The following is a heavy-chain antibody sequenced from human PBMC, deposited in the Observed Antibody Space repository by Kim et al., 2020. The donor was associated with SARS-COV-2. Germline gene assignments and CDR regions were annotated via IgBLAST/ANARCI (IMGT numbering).Heavy chain of an antibody. CDR2: IDPSDSYT. Sequence: GESLKISCKGSGYSFTSYWISWVRQMPGKGLEWMGRIDPSDSYTNYSPSFQGHVTISADKSISTAYLQWSSLKASDTAMYYCARQELVGVTGGYYYYGMDVWGQGTTVTVSS. D-gene: IGHD1-26*01. CDR1: GYSFTSYW. V-gene: IGHV5-10-1*01. J-gene: IGHJ6*02. CDR3: ARQELVGVTGGYYYYGMDV.